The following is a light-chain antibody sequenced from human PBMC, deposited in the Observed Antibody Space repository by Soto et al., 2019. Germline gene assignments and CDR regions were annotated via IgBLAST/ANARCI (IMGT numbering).Light chain of an antibody. J-gene: IGLJ1*01. CDR1: SSDVGSYNL. CDR3: TPYV. Sequence: QSVLTQPASVSGSPGRWTPFPCTGTSSDVGSYNLVSWYQQHPGKAPKLMIYEGSKRPSGVSNRFSGSKSGNTASLTISGLQAEDEADYYCTPYVFGTGTKVTVL. V-gene: IGLV2-23*01. CDR2: EGS.